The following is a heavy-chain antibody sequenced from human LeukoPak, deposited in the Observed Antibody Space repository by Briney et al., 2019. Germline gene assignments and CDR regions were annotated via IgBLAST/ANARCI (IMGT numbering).Heavy chain of an antibody. J-gene: IGHJ6*02. V-gene: IGHV6-1*01. CDR3: ARVVESRKSYDSSGYYYNFFDYYGMDV. CDR1: GDSVSSNSAA. Sequence: SQTLSLTCAISGDSVSSNSAAWNWIRQSPSRGLEWLGRTYYRSKWYNDYAVSVKSRITINPDTSKNQFSLQLNSVTPEDTAVYYCARVVESRKSYDSSGYYYNFFDYYGMDVWGQGTTVTVSS. D-gene: IGHD3-22*01. CDR2: TYYRSKWYN.